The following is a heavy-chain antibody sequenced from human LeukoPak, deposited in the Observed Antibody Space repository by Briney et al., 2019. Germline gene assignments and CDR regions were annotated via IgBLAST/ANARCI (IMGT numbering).Heavy chain of an antibody. J-gene: IGHJ4*02. CDR2: IYTSGST. D-gene: IGHD5-24*01. V-gene: IGHV4-61*02. CDR3: ARSNGYNQPTYDY. CDR1: GGSISSGSYY. Sequence: SQTLSLTCTVSGGSISSGSYYWSWIRQPAGKGLEWIGRIYTSGSTNYNPSLKSRVTISVDTSKNQFSLKLSSVTAADTAVYYCARSNGYNQPTYDYWGQGTLVTVSS.